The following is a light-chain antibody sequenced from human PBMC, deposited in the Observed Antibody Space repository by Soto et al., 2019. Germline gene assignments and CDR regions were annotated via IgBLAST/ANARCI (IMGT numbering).Light chain of an antibody. CDR2: EVS. V-gene: IGLV2-8*01. Sequence: QSALTQPPSASGSPGQSVTISCTGTSSDVGAYNYVSWYQQYPGKAPKLMIYEVSKRPSGVPDRFSGSKSGKTASLTVSGLELEYGADYYGTVYAGIKIWVFGVWT. CDR1: SSDVGAYNY. CDR3: TVYAGIKIWV. J-gene: IGLJ3*02.